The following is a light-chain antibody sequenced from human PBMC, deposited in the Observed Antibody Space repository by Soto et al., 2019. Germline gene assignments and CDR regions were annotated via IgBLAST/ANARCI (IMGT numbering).Light chain of an antibody. V-gene: IGLV1-47*01. CDR3: AAWDDTLRSYV. CDR1: ISNIGTNY. CDR2: RDN. Sequence: QSVLTQPPSVSGTPGQRVTISCSGGISNIGTNYVHWFQQLPGTAPKVLSNRDNQRPSGVPDRFSGSKSGTSASLAISGLRSEDEAEYYCAAWDDTLRSYVFGTGTQLTVL. J-gene: IGLJ1*01.